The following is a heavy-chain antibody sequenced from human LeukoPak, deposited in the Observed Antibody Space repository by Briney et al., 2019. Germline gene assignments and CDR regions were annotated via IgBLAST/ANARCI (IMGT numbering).Heavy chain of an antibody. Sequence: GGSLRLSCAASGLTFSSYGMHWVRQAPGKGLEWVAFIRYDGSNKYYADSVKGRFTISRDNSKNTLYLQMNSLRAEDTAVYYCAKDGGRGWELTFDPWGQGTLVTVSS. D-gene: IGHD1-26*01. CDR3: AKDGGRGWELTFDP. V-gene: IGHV3-30*02. J-gene: IGHJ5*02. CDR1: GLTFSSYG. CDR2: IRYDGSNK.